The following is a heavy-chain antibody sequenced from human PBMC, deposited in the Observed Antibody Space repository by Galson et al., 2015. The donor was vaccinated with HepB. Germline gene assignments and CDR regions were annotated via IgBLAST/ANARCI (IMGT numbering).Heavy chain of an antibody. CDR3: ARDPIQLWGERWFDP. CDR1: GGSISSSSYY. Sequence: QVQLQESGPGLVKPSETLSLTCTVSGGSISSSSYYWGWIRQPPGKGLEWIGSIYYSGSTYYNPSLKSRVTISVDTSKNQFSLKLSSVTAADTAVYYCARDPIQLWGERWFDPWGQGTLVTVSS. CDR2: IYYSGST. J-gene: IGHJ5*02. D-gene: IGHD5-18*01. V-gene: IGHV4-39*07.